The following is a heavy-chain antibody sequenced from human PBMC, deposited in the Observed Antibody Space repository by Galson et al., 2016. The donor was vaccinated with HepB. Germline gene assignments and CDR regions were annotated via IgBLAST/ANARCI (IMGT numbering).Heavy chain of an antibody. CDR3: VGGYGWLPDY. J-gene: IGHJ4*02. Sequence: SLRLSCAASGFTFNTYNMNWVRQAPGKGLEWVSSISGRSNYIHYADPMKGRFTISRDNAKNSLYLQMNSLRAGDTAVYYCVGGYGWLPDYWGQGTLVTVSS. CDR2: ISGRSNYI. D-gene: IGHD6-19*01. V-gene: IGHV3-21*04. CDR1: GFTFNTYN.